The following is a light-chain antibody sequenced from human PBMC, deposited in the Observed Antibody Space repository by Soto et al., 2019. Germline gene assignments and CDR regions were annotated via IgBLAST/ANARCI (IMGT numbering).Light chain of an antibody. CDR3: SSYTTTYAVV. CDR1: SSDVGRYNY. Sequence: QSVLTQPASVSGSPGQSITISCTGTSSDVGRYNYVSWYQQHPGKVPKLLISEVSKRPSGVSNRFSGSKSGNTASLTISGLQVEDEADYYCSSYTTTYAVVFGEGTKLTVL. CDR2: EVS. J-gene: IGLJ2*01. V-gene: IGLV2-14*01.